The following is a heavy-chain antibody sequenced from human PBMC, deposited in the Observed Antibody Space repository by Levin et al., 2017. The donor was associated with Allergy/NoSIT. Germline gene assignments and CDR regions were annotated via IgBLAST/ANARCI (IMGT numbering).Heavy chain of an antibody. V-gene: IGHV3-15*05. J-gene: IGHJ4*02. Sequence: PGGSLRLSCAASGFTVSKAWMSWVRQAPGKGLEWVGRIKSKADGGTIDYAAPVKGRFTFSRDDSKNTLYLQMNSLKTEDTGMYYCTTDNGLARTPQTGYWGQGTLVTVSS. D-gene: IGHD2-8*01. CDR1: GFTVSKAW. CDR2: IKSKADGGTI. CDR3: TTDNGLARTPQTGY.